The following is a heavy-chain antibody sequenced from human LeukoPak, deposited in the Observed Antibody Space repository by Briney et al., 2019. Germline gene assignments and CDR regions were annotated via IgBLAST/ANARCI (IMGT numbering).Heavy chain of an antibody. J-gene: IGHJ5*02. CDR2: IYPGDSDT. D-gene: IGHD3-10*01. CDR1: GYSFTSYW. V-gene: IGHV5-51*01. CDR3: ARQVVRGSGSSSWFDP. Sequence: GESLKISCKGSGYSFTSYWIGWVRQMPGKGLEWMGIIYPGDSDTRYSPSFQGQVTISAEKSISTAYLQWSSLKASDTAMYYCARQVVRGSGSSSWFDPWGQGTLVTVSS.